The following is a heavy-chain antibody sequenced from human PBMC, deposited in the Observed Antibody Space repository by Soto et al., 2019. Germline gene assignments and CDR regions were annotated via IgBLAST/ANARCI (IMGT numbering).Heavy chain of an antibody. J-gene: IGHJ6*02. CDR1: GGSISTGGNY. V-gene: IGHV4-31*03. CDR2: IYYCGST. CDR3: ARATGLAAAGSWGCYYYFHGMDV. Sequence: SESLSLTCTVSGGSISTGGNYWSWLRQHPGKGLEWIGNIYYCGSTHYKPTLKDRVTIAVDTSKNQVSLELSRVTSADTAVYYCARATGLAAAGSWGCYYYFHGMDVWGQGTTVTVSS. D-gene: IGHD6-13*01.